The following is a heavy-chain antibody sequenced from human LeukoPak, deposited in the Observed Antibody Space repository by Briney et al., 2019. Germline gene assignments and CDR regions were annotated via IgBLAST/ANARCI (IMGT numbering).Heavy chain of an antibody. CDR2: IYHSGST. J-gene: IGHJ3*02. CDR1: GGSISSGGYY. V-gene: IGHV4-30-2*01. D-gene: IGHD5-12*01. CDR3: ARGPKNGGYTNAFDI. Sequence: PSQTLSLTCTVSGGSISSGGYYWSWIRQPPGKGLEWIGYIYHSGSTYYNPSLKSRVTISVDRSKNQFSLKLSSVTAADTAVYYCARGPKNGGYTNAFDIWGQGTMVTVSS.